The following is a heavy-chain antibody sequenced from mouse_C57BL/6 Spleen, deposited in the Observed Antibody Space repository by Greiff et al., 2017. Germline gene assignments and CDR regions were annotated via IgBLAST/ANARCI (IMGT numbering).Heavy chain of an antibody. Sequence: QVQLQQSGAELVRPGASVTLSCKASGYTFTDYEMHWVKQTPVHGLEWIGAIDPETGGTAYNQKFKGKAILTADKSSSTAYMELRRLTSEDSAVYYCTRGPYYGSSGDWYFDVWGTGTTVTVSS. CDR2: IDPETGGT. J-gene: IGHJ1*03. D-gene: IGHD1-1*01. CDR3: TRGPYYGSSGDWYFDV. V-gene: IGHV1-15*01. CDR1: GYTFTDYE.